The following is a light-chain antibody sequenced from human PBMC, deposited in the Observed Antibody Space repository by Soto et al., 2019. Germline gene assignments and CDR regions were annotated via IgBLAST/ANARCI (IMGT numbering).Light chain of an antibody. CDR3: TSYTGSNTLV. CDR2: DVS. Sequence: QSALTQPASVSGSPGQSITISCTGTSSDVGGYNYVSWYQQYPGKAPKLMIYDVSNRPSGVSNRFSGSKSGNTASLTISGPQAEDEADYYCTSYTGSNTLVFGGGTKLTVL. J-gene: IGLJ3*02. V-gene: IGLV2-14*01. CDR1: SSDVGGYNY.